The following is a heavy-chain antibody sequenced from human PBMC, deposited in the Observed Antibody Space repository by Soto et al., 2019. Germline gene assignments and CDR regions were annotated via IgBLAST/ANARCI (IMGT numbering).Heavy chain of an antibody. CDR3: VRDAHGSSHYGMAV. CDR1: GGTFSSYA. V-gene: IGHV1-69*01. CDR2: IIPIFGTA. Sequence: QVQLVQSGAEVKKPGSSVKVSCKASGGTFSSYAISWVRQAPGQGLEWTGGIIPIFGTANYAQKFQGRFTFTAHESTSTAYMELSSLRSEDTVVYYCVRDAHGSSHYGMAVWGQVTTVTVSS. D-gene: IGHD6-13*01. J-gene: IGHJ6*02.